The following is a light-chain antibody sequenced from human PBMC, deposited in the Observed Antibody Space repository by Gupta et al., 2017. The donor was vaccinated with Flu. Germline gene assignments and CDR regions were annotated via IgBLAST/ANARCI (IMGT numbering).Light chain of an antibody. CDR3: QQSYSTPRG. V-gene: IGKV1-39*01. CDR1: QSISSY. CDR2: AAS. J-gene: IGKJ2*03. Sequence: IQMTPSPSSLSASVGDRVTITCRASQSISSYLNWYQQKPGKAPKLLIYAASSLQSAVPSRFSGSGSGTEFTLTISSLQPEDFATYYCQQSYSTPRGFGQGTKLEIK.